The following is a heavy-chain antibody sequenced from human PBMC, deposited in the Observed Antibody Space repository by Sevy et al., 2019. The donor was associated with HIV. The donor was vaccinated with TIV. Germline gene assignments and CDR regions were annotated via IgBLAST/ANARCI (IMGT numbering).Heavy chain of an antibody. J-gene: IGHJ4*01. CDR2: ISSSSSYI. CDR1: GFTFSTYT. CDR3: ARAAYYCSTTSCYIDY. V-gene: IGHV3-21*01. D-gene: IGHD2-2*02. Sequence: GGSLRLSCAASGFTFSTYTMNWVRQAPGKGLEWVSSISSSSSYIYYADSVKGRFTISRDNAKNSLYLQMNSLRVEDTAVYYCARAAYYCSTTSCYIDYWGQEPWSPSPQ.